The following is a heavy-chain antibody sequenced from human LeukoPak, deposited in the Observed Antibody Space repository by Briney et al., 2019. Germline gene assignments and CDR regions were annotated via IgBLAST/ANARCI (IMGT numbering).Heavy chain of an antibody. CDR1: GYTFTSYG. Sequence: GASVKVSCKASGYTFTSYGINWVRQASGQGLEWMGWMNPNNGNTGYAQKFQGRVTMTRDTYTSTAYMELRGLRPEDTAVYYCVRDAEGAGISVNFWFDPWGQGTLVTVSS. CDR3: VRDAEGAGISVNFWFDP. D-gene: IGHD1-14*01. CDR2: MNPNNGNT. J-gene: IGHJ5*02. V-gene: IGHV1-8*02.